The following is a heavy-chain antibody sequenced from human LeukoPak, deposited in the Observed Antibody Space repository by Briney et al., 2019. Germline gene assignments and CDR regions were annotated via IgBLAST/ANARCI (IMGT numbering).Heavy chain of an antibody. Sequence: GGSLRLSCAASGFKFEDYAMHWVRQAPGKGLEWVSSITWNTFRIGYAASVKGRFTISRDNAKNSLYLQMNSLRAEDTALYYCAKDRSVGVADTQYYGMDVWGQGTTVTVSS. CDR3: AKDRSVGVADTQYYGMDV. D-gene: IGHD2-15*01. J-gene: IGHJ6*02. CDR2: ITWNTFRI. V-gene: IGHV3-9*01. CDR1: GFKFEDYA.